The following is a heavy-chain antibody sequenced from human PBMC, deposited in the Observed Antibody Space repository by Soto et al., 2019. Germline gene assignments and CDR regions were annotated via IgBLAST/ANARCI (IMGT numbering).Heavy chain of an antibody. CDR3: ARAPPTLRYFDWLESPVSYFDY. CDR2: ISSSGSTI. Sequence: GGSLRLSCAASGFTFSDYYMSWIRQAPGKGLEWVSYISSSGSTIYYADSVKGRFTISRDNAKNSLYLQMNSLRAEDTAVYYCARAPPTLRYFDWLESPVSYFDYWGQGTLVTVSS. J-gene: IGHJ4*02. V-gene: IGHV3-11*01. D-gene: IGHD3-9*01. CDR1: GFTFSDYY.